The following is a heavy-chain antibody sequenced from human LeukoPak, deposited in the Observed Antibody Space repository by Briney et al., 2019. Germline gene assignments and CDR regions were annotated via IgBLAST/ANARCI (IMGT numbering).Heavy chain of an antibody. D-gene: IGHD1-1*01. Sequence: PSETLSLTCGVFGGSFTGYSWTWIRQSPGRGLEWIGDISHSGEINHSGSTKYNPSLKSRVTISMDTSTNQVSLKLTSVTAADTAMYYCARGGTGSPHGTFAGPDYWGQGTLVTVSS. CDR1: GGSFTGYS. CDR3: ARGGTGSPHGTFAGPDY. J-gene: IGHJ4*02. CDR2: INHSGST. V-gene: IGHV4-34*10.